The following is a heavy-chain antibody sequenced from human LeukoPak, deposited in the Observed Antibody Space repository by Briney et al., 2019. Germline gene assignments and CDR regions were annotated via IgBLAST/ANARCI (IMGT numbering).Heavy chain of an antibody. V-gene: IGHV5-51*01. D-gene: IGHD1-1*01. J-gene: IGHJ4*02. CDR3: ARWGNSSMEPFNF. Sequence: GESLKISCKASGYNFARYWIGWVRQIPGKGLEWMGIIYPGDSDNTYSTSFQGQITISADTSISTSYQQWTSLKASDSAMYYCARWGNSSMEPFNFWGQGTLVSVSS. CDR1: GYNFARYW. CDR2: IYPGDSDN.